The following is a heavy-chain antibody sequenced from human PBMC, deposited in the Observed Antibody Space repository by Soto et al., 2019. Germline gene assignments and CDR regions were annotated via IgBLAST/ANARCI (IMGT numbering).Heavy chain of an antibody. J-gene: IGHJ5*02. D-gene: IGHD7-27*01. V-gene: IGHV3-30-3*01. CDR2: ISGDGSNE. CDR1: GFTFINYA. Sequence: QEQLVESGGGVVQPGRSLRLSCSVSGFTFINYAMHWVRQAPGKGLEWVALISGDGSNEYYGDSVKGRFTISRDNSRNTLYLQMNSLRADDTAVYYCARHLSHLKTGWLDPWGQGTLVTVSS. CDR3: ARHLSHLKTGWLDP.